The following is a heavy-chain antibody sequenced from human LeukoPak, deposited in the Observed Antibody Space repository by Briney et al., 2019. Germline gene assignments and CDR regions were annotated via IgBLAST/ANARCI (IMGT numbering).Heavy chain of an antibody. J-gene: IGHJ4*02. D-gene: IGHD1-20*01. CDR3: AKAYNWKSEYPRATAY. CDR1: GFIFSDYA. V-gene: IGHV3-23*01. CDR2: ISGSGGGT. Sequence: GGSLRLSCAASGFIFSDYAMSWVRQAPGKGLEWVSGISGSGGGTYYADSLKGRFTISRDNSNNTLYLQMNSLRAEDTAVYYCAKAYNWKSEYPRATAYWGQGTLVTVSS.